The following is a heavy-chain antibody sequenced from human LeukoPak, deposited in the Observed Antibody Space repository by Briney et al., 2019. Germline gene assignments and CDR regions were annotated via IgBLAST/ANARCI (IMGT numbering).Heavy chain of an antibody. CDR3: ARVSGGRYFD. D-gene: IGHD3-9*01. V-gene: IGHV4-30-4*08. Sequence: PSQTLSLTCIVSGASIITGDYYWSWIRQPPGKGLEWIGYIYYSGSTYYNPSLKSRVTISVDTSKNQFSLKLSSVTAADTAVYYCARVSGGRYFDWGQGTLVTVSS. CDR1: GASIITGDYY. J-gene: IGHJ4*02. CDR2: IYYSGST.